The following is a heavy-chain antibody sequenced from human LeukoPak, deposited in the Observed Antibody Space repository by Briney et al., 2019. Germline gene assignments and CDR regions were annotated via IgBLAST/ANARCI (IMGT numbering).Heavy chain of an antibody. D-gene: IGHD3-16*02. CDR1: GLPVTNTY. J-gene: IGHJ4*02. CDR3: AKGGDSFSFDY. CDR2: IYRGGST. Sequence: PGGSLRLSFAASGLPVTNTYTTWVRPAPGKGLEWVSSIYRGGSTYYTDSVKGRFTISRDTSKNTMYLQMDSLRAEDTAMYYCAKGGDSFSFDYWGQGTLVTVSS. V-gene: IGHV3-53*01.